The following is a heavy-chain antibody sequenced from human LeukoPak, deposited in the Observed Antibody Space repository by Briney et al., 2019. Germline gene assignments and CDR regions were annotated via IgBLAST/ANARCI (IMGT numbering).Heavy chain of an antibody. V-gene: IGHV1-8*02. D-gene: IGHD4-17*01. Sequence: GSVTVSCKASGYTLNGYDINWVRQASGQGLEWMGRLNPHNGHTGYAQKFQGRLTLTRNTSMSTGYMELNNLNFEDTAVYYCVTAVKRVFDFWGQGTLVTVSS. CDR3: VTAVKRVFDF. CDR2: LNPHNGHT. CDR1: GYTLNGYD. J-gene: IGHJ4*02.